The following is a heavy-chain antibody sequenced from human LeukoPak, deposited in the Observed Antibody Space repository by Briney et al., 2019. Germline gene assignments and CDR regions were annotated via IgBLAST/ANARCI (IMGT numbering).Heavy chain of an antibody. V-gene: IGHV3-74*01. CDR2: ISSDGSST. CDR1: GFTFSSYA. CDR3: ARAQMGAPTDY. J-gene: IGHJ4*02. Sequence: GGSLRLSCAASGFTFSSYAMYWVRQAPGKGLVWVSRISSDGSSTIYADSVKGRFTISRDIAKNTLYLQMNSLRAEDTAVYYCARAQMGAPTDYWGQGTLVTLSS. D-gene: IGHD1-26*01.